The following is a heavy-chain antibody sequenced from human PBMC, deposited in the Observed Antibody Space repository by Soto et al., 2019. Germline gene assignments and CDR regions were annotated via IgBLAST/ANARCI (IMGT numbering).Heavy chain of an antibody. J-gene: IGHJ3*02. CDR1: GGSISSGGYY. Sequence: SETLSLTCTVSGGSISSGGYYWNWIRQHPGKGLEWIGYIYYSGSTYYNPSLKSRVTISVDTFKNQFSLKLTSVTAADTAVYYCARDMGYHDSGGYTGAFDIWGQGTMVTVSS. V-gene: IGHV4-31*03. D-gene: IGHD3-22*01. CDR2: IYYSGST. CDR3: ARDMGYHDSGGYTGAFDI.